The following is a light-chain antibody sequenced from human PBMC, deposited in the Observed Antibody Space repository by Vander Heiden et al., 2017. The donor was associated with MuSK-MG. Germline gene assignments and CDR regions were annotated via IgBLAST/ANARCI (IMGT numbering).Light chain of an antibody. CDR3: QQRSNWPLRN. Sequence: EIVLTQSPATLSLSPGERATLSCRASQSVSSYLAWYQQKPGQAPRLLIYDASNRATGIPARFSGSGSGTDFTLTISSLEPEDFAVYYCQQRSNWPLRNFGGGTKVEIK. CDR2: DAS. V-gene: IGKV3-11*01. CDR1: QSVSSY. J-gene: IGKJ4*01.